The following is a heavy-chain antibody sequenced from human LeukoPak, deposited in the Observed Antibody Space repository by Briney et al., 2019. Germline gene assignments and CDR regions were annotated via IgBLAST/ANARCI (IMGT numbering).Heavy chain of an antibody. V-gene: IGHV5-51*01. D-gene: IGHD1-14*01. J-gene: IGHJ5*02. CDR1: GYSSTNHW. Sequence: GESLKISCKGSGYSSTNHWIGWVLQMPGKGLEWMGIIYPGDSDTRYSPSFQGQVTISADKSISTAYLQWSSLKASDTAMYYCASGMGRDWFDPWGQGTLVTVSS. CDR3: ASGMGRDWFDP. CDR2: IYPGDSDT.